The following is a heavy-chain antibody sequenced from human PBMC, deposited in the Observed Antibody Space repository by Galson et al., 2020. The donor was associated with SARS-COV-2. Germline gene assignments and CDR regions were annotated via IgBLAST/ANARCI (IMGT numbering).Heavy chain of an antibody. D-gene: IGHD3-22*01. CDR1: GFTFDDYT. CDR3: ARGGLTHFETSGYTNWLDP. CDR2: ISWDGGST. Sequence: GGSLRLSCAASGFTFDDYTMHWVRQAPGKGLEWVSLISWDGGSTYYADSVKGRFTITRDNSKHTVFLQMNSLRPDDTAVYYCARGGLTHFETSGYTNWLDPWGQGTLVTVSS. V-gene: IGHV3-43*01. J-gene: IGHJ5*02.